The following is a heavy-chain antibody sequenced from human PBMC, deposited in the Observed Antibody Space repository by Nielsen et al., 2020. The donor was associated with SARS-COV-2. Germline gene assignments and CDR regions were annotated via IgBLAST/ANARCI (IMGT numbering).Heavy chain of an antibody. CDR3: AKERGVYGDYAFFDY. Sequence: GESLKISCAASGFTFSNYGMPWVRQAPGKGLEWVAIISYDGSKKYYADSVKGRFTISRDNSKNTLYLQMDSLRPEDTAVYYCAKERGVYGDYAFFDYWGQGTLVTVSS. J-gene: IGHJ4*02. V-gene: IGHV3-30*18. CDR1: GFTFSNYG. CDR2: ISYDGSKK. D-gene: IGHD4-17*01.